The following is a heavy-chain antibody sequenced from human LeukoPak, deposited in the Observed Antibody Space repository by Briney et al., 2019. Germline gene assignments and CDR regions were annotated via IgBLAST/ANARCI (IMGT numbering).Heavy chain of an antibody. CDR3: AKKGATTGDFDY. CDR1: RFTFSNYA. J-gene: IGHJ4*02. V-gene: IGHV3-23*01. D-gene: IGHD1-26*01. Sequence: PGGSLRLSCAASRFTFSNYAMTWVRQAPGKGPEWVSAISGSGGDTYYADSVKGRFTISRDNSKNTLYLQMNSLRAEDTAVYYCAKKGATTGDFDYWGQGTLVTVSS. CDR2: ISGSGGDT.